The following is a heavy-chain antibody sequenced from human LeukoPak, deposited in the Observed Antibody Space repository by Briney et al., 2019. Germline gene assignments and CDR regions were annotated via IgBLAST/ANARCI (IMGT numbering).Heavy chain of an antibody. CDR1: GGPISNYY. D-gene: IGHD5-18*01. Sequence: PSETLSLTCTVFGGPISNYYWSWIRQPPGKGLECIGYIHSSGSTDYNPSLKSRVTISVDTSKSQFSLKLTSVTAADTAVYYCARHRYGYGLDPWGQGTLVTVSS. CDR3: ARHRYGYGLDP. CDR2: IHSSGST. V-gene: IGHV4-59*08. J-gene: IGHJ5*02.